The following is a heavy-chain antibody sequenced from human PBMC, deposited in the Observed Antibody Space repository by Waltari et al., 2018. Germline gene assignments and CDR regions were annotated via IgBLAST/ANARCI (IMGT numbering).Heavy chain of an antibody. CDR3: ARSYYDYWSGYPFDR. J-gene: IGHJ4*02. V-gene: IGHV4-59*01. D-gene: IGHD3-3*01. CDR1: GGSISGYF. CDR2: IYNSGST. Sequence: QVQLQESGPGLVKPSETLSLTCTVSGGSISGYFWTWIRQPPGKGLEWIGHIYNSGSTTYNPALNNRVTISEDTSNNQFSLWLSSVTAADTAVYFCARSYYDYWSGYPFDRWGQGTLVTVSS.